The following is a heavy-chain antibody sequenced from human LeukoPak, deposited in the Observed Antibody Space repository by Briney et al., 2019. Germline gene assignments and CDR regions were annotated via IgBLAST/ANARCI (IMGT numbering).Heavy chain of an antibody. Sequence: GGSLRLSCAASGFTYSSYSMNWVRQAPGKGLEWVSSISSSSSYIYYADSVKGRFTISRDNAKNSLYLQMNSLRAEDTAVYYCARGELPVVVTAIGQYYFDYWGQGTLVTVSS. CDR3: ARGELPVVVTAIGQYYFDY. CDR1: GFTYSSYS. CDR2: ISSSSSYI. D-gene: IGHD2-21*02. J-gene: IGHJ4*02. V-gene: IGHV3-21*01.